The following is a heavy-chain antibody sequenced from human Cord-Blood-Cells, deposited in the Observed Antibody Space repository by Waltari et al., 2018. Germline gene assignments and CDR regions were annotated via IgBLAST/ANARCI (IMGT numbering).Heavy chain of an antibody. D-gene: IGHD6-13*01. V-gene: IGHV3-48*03. CDR3: ARDAYSSSWYSDY. CDR1: GFTFSSYE. J-gene: IGHJ4*02. CDR2: ISSSGSTI. Sequence: EVQLVESGGGLVQPGGSLRLSCEASGFTFSSYEMHWVRPAPGKGLEWVSYISSSGSTIYYADSVKGRFTISRDNAKNSLYLQMNSLRAEDTAVYYCARDAYSSSWYSDYWGQGTLVTVSS.